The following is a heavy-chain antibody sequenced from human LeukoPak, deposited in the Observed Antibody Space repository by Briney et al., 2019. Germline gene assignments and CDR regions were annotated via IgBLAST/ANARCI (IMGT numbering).Heavy chain of an antibody. CDR2: ISTYNGDT. D-gene: IGHD3-9*01. Sequence: ASVKVSCTASGYPFTTYGISWVRQAPGQGLEWMGWISTYNGDTNYAQKFQGRVIMTTDTSTSTAYIELRSLRSDDTAAYYCAREWWGYDVLTGDNWFDPWGQGTLVTVSS. CDR1: GYPFTTYG. V-gene: IGHV1-18*01. CDR3: AREWWGYDVLTGDNWFDP. J-gene: IGHJ5*02.